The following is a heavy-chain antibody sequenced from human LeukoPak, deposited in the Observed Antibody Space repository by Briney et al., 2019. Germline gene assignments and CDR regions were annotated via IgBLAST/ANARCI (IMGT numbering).Heavy chain of an antibody. V-gene: IGHV4-34*01. Sequence: SETLSLTCTVYGGSFSGYYWNWIRQPPGKGLEWIGEINHSGSTNYNPSLKSRVTISVDTSKNQFSLKLNSVTAADTAVYYCATRPTPPYYYYYMDVWGKGTTVTVSS. CDR1: GGSFSGYY. D-gene: IGHD4-23*01. CDR3: ATRPTPPYYYYYMDV. J-gene: IGHJ6*03. CDR2: INHSGST.